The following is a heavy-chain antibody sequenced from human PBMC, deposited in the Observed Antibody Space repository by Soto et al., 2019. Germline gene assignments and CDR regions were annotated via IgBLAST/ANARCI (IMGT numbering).Heavy chain of an antibody. CDR3: AKRSSSSTFDY. CDR2: ISGSDDSP. D-gene: IGHD6-6*01. J-gene: IGHJ4*02. V-gene: IGHV3-23*01. CDR1: GFTFSSYA. Sequence: EVQLLESGGGLVQPGESLRLSCAASGFTFSSYAMSWVRQAPGKGLEWVSVISGSDDSPYYADSVKGRFTISRDNSKNTLYLQMNSLRAEDTAVYYCAKRSSSSTFDYWGQGTLVTVSS.